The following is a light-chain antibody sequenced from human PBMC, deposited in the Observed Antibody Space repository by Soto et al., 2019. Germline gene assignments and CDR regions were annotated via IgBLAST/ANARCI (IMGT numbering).Light chain of an antibody. Sequence: EIVMTQSPAALSVSPGDAATLSCRASQSVHSRLAWYQQKPGQAPRLLXYGASTRATGTPPRFRGSGSGTELTLTISSLQSEHFAVYYCQQYDDWPPWTFGPGTKVDIK. V-gene: IGKV3-15*01. CDR2: GAS. CDR1: QSVHSR. J-gene: IGKJ1*01. CDR3: QQYDDWPPWT.